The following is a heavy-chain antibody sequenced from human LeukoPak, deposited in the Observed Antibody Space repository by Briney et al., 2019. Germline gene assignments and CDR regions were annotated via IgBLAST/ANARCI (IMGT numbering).Heavy chain of an antibody. V-gene: IGHV3-23*01. J-gene: IGHJ4*02. CDR1: GFTFSSYA. D-gene: IGHD3-10*01. Sequence: PGGSLRLSCAASGFTFSSYAMSWVRQAPGKGLEWVSAISGSGGSTYYADSVKGRFIISRDNAKNSLYLQMNSLRAEDTAIYYCAKDRWFGDRNRGMSSGDYWGQGMLVTVSS. CDR3: AKDRWFGDRNRGMSSGDY. CDR2: ISGSGGST.